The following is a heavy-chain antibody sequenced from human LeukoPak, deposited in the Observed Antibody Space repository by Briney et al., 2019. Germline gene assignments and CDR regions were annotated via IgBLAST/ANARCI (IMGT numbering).Heavy chain of an antibody. J-gene: IGHJ4*02. Sequence: GRSLRLSCAASGFTFSSYAMSWVRQAPGKGLEWVSAISGSGGSTYYADAVKGRFTTSRDNSKNTLYLQMNSLRAEDTAVYYCASTRALDYWGQGTLVTVSS. CDR3: ASTRALDY. V-gene: IGHV3-23*01. CDR1: GFTFSSYA. CDR2: ISGSGGST.